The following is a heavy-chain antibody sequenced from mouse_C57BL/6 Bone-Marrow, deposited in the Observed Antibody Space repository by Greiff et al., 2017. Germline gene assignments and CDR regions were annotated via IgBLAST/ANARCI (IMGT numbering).Heavy chain of an antibody. Sequence: EVHLVESGGGLVKPGGSLKLSCAASGFTFSSYAMSWVRQTPEKRLEWVATISDGGSYTYYPDNVKGRFTISRDNAKNNLYLQMSHLKSEDTAMYYCARDQGSWAGFAYWGQGTLVTVSA. V-gene: IGHV5-4*01. CDR2: ISDGGSYT. CDR3: ARDQGSWAGFAY. CDR1: GFTFSSYA. J-gene: IGHJ3*01. D-gene: IGHD3-3*01.